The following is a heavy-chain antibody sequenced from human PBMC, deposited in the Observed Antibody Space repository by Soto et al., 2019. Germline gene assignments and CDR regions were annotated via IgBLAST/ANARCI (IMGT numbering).Heavy chain of an antibody. J-gene: IGHJ6*02. CDR2: INHSGST. V-gene: IGHV4-34*01. CDR3: ARMGYCSGGSCYPLTFYYYYYGMDV. D-gene: IGHD2-15*01. CDR1: GGSFSGYY. Sequence: QVQLQQWGAGLLKPSETLSLTCAVYGGSFSGYYWSWIRQPPGKGLEWIGEINHSGSTNYNPSLKRRVTISVDTSKNQFSLKLSSVTAADTAVYYCARMGYCSGGSCYPLTFYYYYYGMDVWGQGTTVTVSS.